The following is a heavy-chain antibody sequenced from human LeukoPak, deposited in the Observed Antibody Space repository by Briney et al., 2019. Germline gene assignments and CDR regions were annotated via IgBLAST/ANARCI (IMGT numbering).Heavy chain of an antibody. V-gene: IGHV3-23*01. CDR2: ISGSGGST. CDR3: LARSIAAAGADYYYYYMDV. Sequence: GGSLRLSCAASGFTFSSYAMSWVRQAPGKGLEWVSAISGSGGSTYYADSVKGRFTISRDNSKNTLYLQMNSLRDEDTAVYYCLARSIAAAGADYYYYYMDVWGKGTTVTVSS. J-gene: IGHJ6*03. D-gene: IGHD6-13*01. CDR1: GFTFSSYA.